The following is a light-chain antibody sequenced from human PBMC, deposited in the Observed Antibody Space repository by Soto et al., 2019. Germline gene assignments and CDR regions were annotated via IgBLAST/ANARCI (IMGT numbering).Light chain of an antibody. CDR2: EAS. J-gene: IGKJ3*01. CDR1: QDISKY. CDR3: QQYHSLPFT. V-gene: IGKV1-33*01. Sequence: DIQMTQSPSSLSASVGDRITITCQASQDISKYLIWYQQTPGKAPKFLIYEASNLERGVPSRFSGGGSGTDFTFTINSLQPEDIATYYCQQYHSLPFTFGPGTKLDIK.